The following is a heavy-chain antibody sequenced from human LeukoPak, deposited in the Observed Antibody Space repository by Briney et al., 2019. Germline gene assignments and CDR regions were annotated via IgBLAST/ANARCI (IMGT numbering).Heavy chain of an antibody. D-gene: IGHD2-21*01. V-gene: IGHV4-39*07. CDR1: GGSISSSSYY. CDR3: ARDLFWPNPGFDY. Sequence: SETLSLTCTVSGGSISSSSYYWGWIRQPPGKGLEWIGSIYYSGSTYYNPSLKSRVTISVDTSKDQFSLKLSSVTAADTAVYYCARDLFWPNPGFDYWGQGTLVTVSS. J-gene: IGHJ4*02. CDR2: IYYSGST.